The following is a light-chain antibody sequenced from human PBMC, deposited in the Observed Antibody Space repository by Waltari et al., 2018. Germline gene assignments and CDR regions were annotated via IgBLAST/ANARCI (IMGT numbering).Light chain of an antibody. CDR2: EVS. Sequence: QSALTQPASVSGSPGQSITLPCTGTSTHVRSYNLVSWYQQHPGKAPKLMIYEVSKRPSGVSNRFSGSKSGNTASLTISGLQAEDEADYYCCSYAGSSTVFGGGTQLTVL. J-gene: IGLJ7*01. V-gene: IGLV2-23*02. CDR1: STHVRSYNL. CDR3: CSYAGSSTV.